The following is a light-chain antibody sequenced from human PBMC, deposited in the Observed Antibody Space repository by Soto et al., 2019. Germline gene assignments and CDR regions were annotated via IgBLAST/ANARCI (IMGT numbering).Light chain of an antibody. CDR3: QQRSNLWT. Sequence: EIVLTQSPATLSLSPGERATLSCRASQSVSSYLAWYQQKPGQAPRLLIYDASNRATGIPARFSGSGSGTEFTLTISSLEPEDFAVYYCQQRSNLWTFGQGTKVDIK. CDR2: DAS. J-gene: IGKJ1*01. CDR1: QSVSSY. V-gene: IGKV3-11*01.